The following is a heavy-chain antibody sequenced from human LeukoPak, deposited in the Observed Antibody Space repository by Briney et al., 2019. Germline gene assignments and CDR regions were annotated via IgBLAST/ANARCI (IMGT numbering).Heavy chain of an antibody. D-gene: IGHD3-16*01. J-gene: IGHJ4*02. CDR3: AKSFWGVEYYFDY. CDR2: INSDGSIT. V-gene: IGHV3-74*01. CDR1: GFTFTTYW. Sequence: GGSLRLSCAASGFTFTTYWMHWVRQAPGKGLVWVSHINSDGSITSYADSVKGRFTISRDNAKNTLYLQMNSLRAEDTAVYYCAKSFWGVEYYFDYWGQGTLVTVSS.